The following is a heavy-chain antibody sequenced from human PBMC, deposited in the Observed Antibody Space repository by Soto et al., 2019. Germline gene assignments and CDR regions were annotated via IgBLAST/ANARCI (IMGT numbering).Heavy chain of an antibody. CDR1: GYTFTHYG. D-gene: IGHD5-18*01. J-gene: IGHJ6*02. Sequence: ASVKVSCKASGYTFTHYGISWVRQAPGQGLEWMGWITAYNGNTYYEQNLQGRVTITADESTSTAYMELSSLRSEDTAVYYCARIVDTAMVKPPSYYYYGMDVWGQGTTVTVSS. CDR3: ARIVDTAMVKPPSYYYYGMDV. CDR2: ITAYNGNT. V-gene: IGHV1-18*01.